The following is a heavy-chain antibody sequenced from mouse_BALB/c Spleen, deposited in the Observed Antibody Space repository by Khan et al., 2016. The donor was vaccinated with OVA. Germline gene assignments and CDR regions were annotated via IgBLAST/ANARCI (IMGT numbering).Heavy chain of an antibody. CDR1: GYSITSGYA. CDR2: ISYIGVT. D-gene: IGHD1-1*01. Sequence: EVQLVESGPGLVKPSQSLSLTCTVTGYSITSGYAWNWIRQFPGNKLEWMGYISYIGVTSYTPSLKSQISITRTPSKNQFFLQLNSVTTEDTATYYCARGNYYGYYFDYWGQGTTLTVSS. J-gene: IGHJ2*01. V-gene: IGHV3-2*02. CDR3: ARGNYYGYYFDY.